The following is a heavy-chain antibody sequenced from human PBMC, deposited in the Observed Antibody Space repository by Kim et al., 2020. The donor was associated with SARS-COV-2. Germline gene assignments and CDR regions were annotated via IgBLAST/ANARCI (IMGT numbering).Heavy chain of an antibody. CDR1: GFTFSDFA. CDR2: ITGRGSNT. J-gene: IGHJ4*02. D-gene: IGHD2-15*01. CDR3: AKSLVVVASLFDQ. V-gene: IGHV3-23*01. Sequence: GGSLRLSCAASGFTFSDFAMNWVRQTPGKGLEWVSTITGRGSNTYYADSVRVRFTISRDNSKNTLFLQMDSLRGDDTAVYYCAKSLVVVASLFDQWGQGTLVTVPS.